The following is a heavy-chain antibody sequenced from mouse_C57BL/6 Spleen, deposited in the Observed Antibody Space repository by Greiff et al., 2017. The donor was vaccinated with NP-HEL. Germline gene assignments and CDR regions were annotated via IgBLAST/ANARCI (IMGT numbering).Heavy chain of an antibody. J-gene: IGHJ2*01. Sequence: LVESGAELARPGASVKLSCKASGYTFTSYGISWVKQRTGQGLEWIGEIYPRSGNTYYNEKFKGKATLTADKSSSTAYMELRSLTSEDSAVYFCARDDYGVDYWGQGTTLTVSS. D-gene: IGHD1-1*01. CDR1: GYTFTSYG. CDR3: ARDDYGVDY. CDR2: IYPRSGNT. V-gene: IGHV1-81*01.